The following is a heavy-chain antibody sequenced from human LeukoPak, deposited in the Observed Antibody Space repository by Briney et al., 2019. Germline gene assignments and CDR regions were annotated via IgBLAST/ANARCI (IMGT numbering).Heavy chain of an antibody. J-gene: IGHJ4*02. CDR1: GFTFNNYA. CDR2: ISGRGGST. D-gene: IGHD3-10*01. Sequence: GGSLRLSCAASGFTFNNYAMSWVRQAPGKGLEWVSVISGRGGSTHYADSVKGRFTISRDNSKNTLYLQMNSLRAEDTAVYYCAKGSGYHGSGSYNIDFWGQGTLVTVSS. V-gene: IGHV3-23*01. CDR3: AKGSGYHGSGSYNIDF.